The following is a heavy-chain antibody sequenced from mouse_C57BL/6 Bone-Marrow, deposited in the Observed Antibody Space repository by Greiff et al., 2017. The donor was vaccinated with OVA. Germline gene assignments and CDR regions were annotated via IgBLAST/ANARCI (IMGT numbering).Heavy chain of an antibody. CDR3: ARIPFYYYEKEYYFDY. CDR1: GFSLSTFGMG. V-gene: IGHV8-8*01. Sequence: QVQLKESGPGILQPSQTLSLTCSFSGFSLSTFGMGVGWIRQPSGKGLEWLAHIWWDDDKYYNPALKSRLTISKDTSKNQVFLKIANVDTADTATYYCARIPFYYYEKEYYFDYWGQGTTLTVSS. CDR2: IWWDDDK. J-gene: IGHJ2*01. D-gene: IGHD1-1*01.